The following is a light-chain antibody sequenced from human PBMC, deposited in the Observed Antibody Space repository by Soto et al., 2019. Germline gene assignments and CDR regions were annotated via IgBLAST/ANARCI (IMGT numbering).Light chain of an antibody. CDR2: EVT. CDR1: SSDVGSYNF. V-gene: IGLV2-14*01. Sequence: QSALTQPASVSGSPGQSITMSCTGTSSDVGSYNFVSWFQLHPGKAPKLMIYEVTNRPSGVSYRFSGSKSGNTASLTISGLQAEEEADYYCSSFTTTNTWVFGGGTKLTVL. J-gene: IGLJ3*02. CDR3: SSFTTTNTWV.